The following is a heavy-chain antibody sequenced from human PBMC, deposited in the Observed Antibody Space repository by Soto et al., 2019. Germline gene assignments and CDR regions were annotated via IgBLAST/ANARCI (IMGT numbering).Heavy chain of an antibody. V-gene: IGHV1-69*11. J-gene: IGHJ6*02. CDR1: GGTFSSSG. CDR3: ARWPQPRYTADPDAVDV. CDR2: IVPSLDTT. Sequence: QVHLVQSGTEVKKPGSSVKVSCTASGGTFSSSGFSWVRQAPGQGLEWMGMIVPSLDTTNYAQKFQARVTITADEVTSTAYMELRSLRSEDTPVYYCARWPQPRYTADPDAVDVWGQGTRVIVSS. D-gene: IGHD3-16*02.